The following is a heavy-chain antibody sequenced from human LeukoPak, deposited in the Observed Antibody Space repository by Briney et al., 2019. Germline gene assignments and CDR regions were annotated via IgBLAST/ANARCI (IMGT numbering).Heavy chain of an antibody. V-gene: IGHV3-23*01. J-gene: IGHJ4*02. CDR3: AKRGVVIRVILVGFHKEAYYFDS. Sequence: GGSLRLSCAVSGITLSNYGMSWVRQAPGQGLEWVAGISGSGGSTNYADSVKGRFTISRDNPKNTLYLQMNSLRADDTAVYFCAKRGVVIRVILVGFHKEAYYFDSWGQGALVTVSS. D-gene: IGHD3-22*01. CDR2: ISGSGGST. CDR1: GITLSNYG.